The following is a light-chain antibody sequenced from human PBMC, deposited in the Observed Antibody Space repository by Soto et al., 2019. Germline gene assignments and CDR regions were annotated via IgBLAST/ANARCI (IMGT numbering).Light chain of an antibody. CDR1: SSDVGSYNY. CDR3: SSYTTSSTNVV. Sequence: QSALTQPASVSGSPGQSITISCTGTSSDVGSYNYVSWYQQYPGKAPKLMIYDVSNRPSGVSYRFSGSKSGNTASLTISGLQAEGEADYYGSSYTTSSTNVVFGGGTQLTVL. CDR2: DVS. J-gene: IGLJ2*01. V-gene: IGLV2-14*01.